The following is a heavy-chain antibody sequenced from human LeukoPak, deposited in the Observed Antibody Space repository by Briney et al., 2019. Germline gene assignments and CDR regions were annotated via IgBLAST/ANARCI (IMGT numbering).Heavy chain of an antibody. J-gene: IGHJ1*01. V-gene: IGHV3-66*02. Sequence: RGSLRLSCAASGFTVSSNYMSWVRQAPGKGLEWVSVIYSGGSTYYADSVKGRFTISRDTSRNTLFLQMNSLRTEDTAVYYCAKDWGQVPASISGHWGQGTLVTVSS. CDR3: AKDWGQVPASISGH. CDR1: GFTVSSNY. D-gene: IGHD2-2*01. CDR2: IYSGGST.